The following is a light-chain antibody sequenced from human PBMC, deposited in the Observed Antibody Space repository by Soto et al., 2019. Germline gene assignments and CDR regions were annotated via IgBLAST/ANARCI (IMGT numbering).Light chain of an antibody. V-gene: IGKV3-20*01. CDR3: QQYATSPS. CDR1: ESVSGRQ. CDR2: SAT. J-gene: IGKJ5*01. Sequence: EIVLTPCPGNLSLSPGERATLSSRASESVSGRQLAWYQQKPGQAPRLIMYSATNRATGIPDRFGGSVSGTDFTLTISSLEPEDFAVFYCQQYATSPSFGQGTRLEIK.